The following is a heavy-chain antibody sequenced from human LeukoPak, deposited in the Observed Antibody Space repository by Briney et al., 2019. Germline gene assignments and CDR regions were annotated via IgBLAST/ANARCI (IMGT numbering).Heavy chain of an antibody. D-gene: IGHD3-22*01. CDR2: IIPILGIA. V-gene: IGHV1-69*04. CDR1: GGTFNNYA. CDR3: ARDGGSGYYDSSGYPGY. J-gene: IGHJ4*02. Sequence: ASVKVSCKASGGTFNNYAIYWVRQAPGQGLEWMGRIIPILGIANYAQKFQGRVTITADKSTSTAYMELSSLRSEDTAVYYCARDGGSGYYDSSGYPGYWGQGTLVTVSS.